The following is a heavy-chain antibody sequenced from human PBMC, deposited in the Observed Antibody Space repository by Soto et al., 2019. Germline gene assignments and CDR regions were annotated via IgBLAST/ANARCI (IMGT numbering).Heavy chain of an antibody. CDR3: ARARIQLWLFGFDY. J-gene: IGHJ4*01. D-gene: IGHD5-18*01. CDR2: INHSGST. V-gene: IGHV4-34*01. CDR1: GGSFSGYY. Sequence: SETLSLTCAVYGGSFSGYYWSWIRQPPGKGLEWIGEINHSGSTNYNPSLKSRVTISVDTSKNQFSLKLSSVTAADTAVYYCARARIQLWLFGFDYWGQGTLVTVSS.